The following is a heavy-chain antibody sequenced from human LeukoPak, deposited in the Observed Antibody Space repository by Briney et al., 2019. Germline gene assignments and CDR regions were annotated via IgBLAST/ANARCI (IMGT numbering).Heavy chain of an antibody. D-gene: IGHD2-2*02. CDR1: GFSFSSYW. Sequence: GGSLRLSCAASGFSFSSYWMNWVRQVPGKGLEWVANINQDRREKSYVDSVKGRFTISRDNAKNSLYLQMNSLRAEDTAVYYCARDHCSSSSCYTYYGMELWGQGTTVTVSS. V-gene: IGHV3-7*01. CDR2: INQDRREK. J-gene: IGHJ6*02. CDR3: ARDHCSSSSCYTYYGMEL.